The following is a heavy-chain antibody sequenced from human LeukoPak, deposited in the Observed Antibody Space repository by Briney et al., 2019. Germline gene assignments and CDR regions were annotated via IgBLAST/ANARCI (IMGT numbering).Heavy chain of an antibody. D-gene: IGHD5-18*01. Sequence: GGSLRLSCAASGFSFSTCAMNWVRQAPGKGLEWVSTISGGGDGALYADSVKGRFTISRDNSKNTLFLQMNSLRAEDTAVYYCAKRTRGYSYGTLDYWGQGTLVTVSS. CDR1: GFSFSTCA. V-gene: IGHV3-23*01. CDR3: AKRTRGYSYGTLDY. J-gene: IGHJ4*02. CDR2: ISGGGDGA.